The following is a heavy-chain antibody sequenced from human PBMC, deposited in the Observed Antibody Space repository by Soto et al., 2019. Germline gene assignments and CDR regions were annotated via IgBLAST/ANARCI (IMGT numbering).Heavy chain of an antibody. V-gene: IGHV3-7*01. Sequence: EVQLVESGGGLVQPGGSLRLSCAASGFTYSSYWMSWVRQAPGKGLEWVANIKQDGSEKYYVDSVKGRFTISRDNAKNSLYLQMNSLRAEDTAVYYCASGAARLFAGVYWGQGTLVTVSS. CDR2: IKQDGSEK. CDR1: GFTYSSYW. CDR3: ASGAARLFAGVY. J-gene: IGHJ4*02. D-gene: IGHD6-6*01.